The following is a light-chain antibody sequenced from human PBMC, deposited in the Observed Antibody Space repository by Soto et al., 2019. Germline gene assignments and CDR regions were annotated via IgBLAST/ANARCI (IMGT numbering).Light chain of an antibody. CDR1: QTVSSTY. J-gene: IGKJ4*01. CDR3: QQRSNWPLT. Sequence: ENVLTQSPGTLSLSPGERATLSCRASQTVSSTYLAWYQQKPGQAPRLLIYAASNRTTGIPARFSGSGSGTDFTLTISSLEPEDFAVYYCQQRSNWPLTFGGGTKVDIK. CDR2: AAS. V-gene: IGKV3-11*01.